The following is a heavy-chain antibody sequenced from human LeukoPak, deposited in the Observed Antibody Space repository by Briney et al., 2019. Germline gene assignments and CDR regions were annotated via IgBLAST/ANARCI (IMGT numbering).Heavy chain of an antibody. CDR1: GDSVSSNSAA. D-gene: IGHD3-9*01. Sequence: SQTPSLTCAISGDSVSSNSAAWNWIRQSPSRGLEWLGRTYYRSKWYNDYAVSVKSRITINPDTSKNQFSLQLNSVTPKDTAVYYCAREEGLRYFDWLSNYYGMDVWGQGTTVTVSS. CDR2: TYYRSKWYN. J-gene: IGHJ6*02. V-gene: IGHV6-1*01. CDR3: AREEGLRYFDWLSNYYGMDV.